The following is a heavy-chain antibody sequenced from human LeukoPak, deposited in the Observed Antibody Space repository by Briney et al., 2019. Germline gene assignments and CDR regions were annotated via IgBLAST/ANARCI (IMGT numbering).Heavy chain of an antibody. CDR1: GYTFTGYL. D-gene: IGHD4-17*01. Sequence: ASVKVSCKASGYTFTGYLMHWVRQAPGQGLEWMGWIDPNSGGTNYAQKFQGRVTMTRDTSINTAFMELSRLRSDDSAVYYCASAAVYGDPTNPYFDYWGQGTLVTVSS. J-gene: IGHJ4*02. CDR3: ASAAVYGDPTNPYFDY. CDR2: IDPNSGGT. V-gene: IGHV1-2*02.